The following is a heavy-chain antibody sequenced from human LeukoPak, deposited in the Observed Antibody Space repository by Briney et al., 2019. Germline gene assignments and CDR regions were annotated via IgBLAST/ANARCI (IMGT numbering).Heavy chain of an antibody. CDR2: ISGSGDYT. V-gene: IGHV3-23*01. CDR3: ARGLRYFDWSQNWFDP. Sequence: PGGSLRLSCPASGFTFSIYAMSWVRQAPGRGLEWVSAISGSGDYTYYADSVKGRFTISRDNSKNTLYLQMNSLRAEDTAVYYCARGLRYFDWSQNWFDPWSQGTLVTVSS. D-gene: IGHD3-9*01. CDR1: GFTFSIYA. J-gene: IGHJ5*02.